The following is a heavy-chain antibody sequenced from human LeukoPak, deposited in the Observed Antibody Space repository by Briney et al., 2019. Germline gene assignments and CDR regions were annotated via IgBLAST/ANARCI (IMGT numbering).Heavy chain of an antibody. D-gene: IGHD4-17*01. CDR2: ISAYKGNT. CDR1: GYTFTSYG. J-gene: IGHJ6*02. CDR3: ARVESIPSTVTTEFYYYYGMDL. Sequence: ASVKVSCKASGYTFTSYGISWVRQAPGQGLEWMGWISAYKGNTNYAQKLQGRVTMTTDTSTSTAYMELRSLRSDDTAVYYCARVESIPSTVTTEFYYYYGMDLWGQGTTVTVSS. V-gene: IGHV1-18*01.